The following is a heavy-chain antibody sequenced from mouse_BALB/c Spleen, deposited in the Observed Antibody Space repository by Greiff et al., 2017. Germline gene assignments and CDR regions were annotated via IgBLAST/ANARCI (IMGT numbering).Heavy chain of an antibody. V-gene: IGHV5-17*02. D-gene: IGHD5-2*01. CDR2: ISSGSSTI. Sequence: EVKLQESGGGLVQPGGSRKLSCAASGFTFSSFGMHWVRQAPEKGLEWVAYISSGSSTIYYADTVKGRFTISRDNPKNTLFLQMTSLRSEDTAMYYCAREYDYDAMDYWGQGTSVTVSS. CDR1: GFTFSSFG. CDR3: AREYDYDAMDY. J-gene: IGHJ4*01.